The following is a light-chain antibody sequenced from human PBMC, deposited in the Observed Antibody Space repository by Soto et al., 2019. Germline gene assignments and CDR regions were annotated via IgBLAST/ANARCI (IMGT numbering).Light chain of an antibody. Sequence: DIQMTQSPSSLSASVGDRVTITCRASQSISGYLNWFQQKPGKAPKLLIYAASSLHSGVPSRFSGSGSGTDFTLTISSLHPEDFATYYCQQSYTTPRTFGQGTKV. V-gene: IGKV1-39*01. CDR2: AAS. J-gene: IGKJ1*01. CDR3: QQSYTTPRT. CDR1: QSISGY.